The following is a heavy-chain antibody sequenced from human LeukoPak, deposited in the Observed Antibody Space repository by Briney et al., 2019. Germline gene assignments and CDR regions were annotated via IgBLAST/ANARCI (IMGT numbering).Heavy chain of an antibody. CDR2: ISSSSSYI. Sequence: GGSLRLSCAASGFTFSSYSMNCVRQAPGKGLEWVSSISSSSSYIYYADSVKGRFTISRDNAKNSLYLQMNSLRAEDTAVYYCARVRWESAHDAFDIWGQGTMVTVSS. V-gene: IGHV3-21*01. D-gene: IGHD4-23*01. CDR1: GFTFSSYS. J-gene: IGHJ3*02. CDR3: ARVRWESAHDAFDI.